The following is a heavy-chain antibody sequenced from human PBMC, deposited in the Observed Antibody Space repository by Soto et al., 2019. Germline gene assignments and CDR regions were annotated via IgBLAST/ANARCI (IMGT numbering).Heavy chain of an antibody. V-gene: IGHV3-64D*06. CDR1: GFTFSSYA. CDR2: ISSNGGST. CDR3: VKDLNGRYCSGGSCFNWFDP. D-gene: IGHD2-15*01. J-gene: IGHJ5*02. Sequence: EVQLVESGGGLVQPGGSLRLSCSASGFTFSSYAMHWVRQAPGKGLEYVSAISSNGGSTYYADSVKGRFTISRDNSKNTLYLQMSSLRAEDTAVYYCVKDLNGRYCSGGSCFNWFDPWGQGTLVTVSS.